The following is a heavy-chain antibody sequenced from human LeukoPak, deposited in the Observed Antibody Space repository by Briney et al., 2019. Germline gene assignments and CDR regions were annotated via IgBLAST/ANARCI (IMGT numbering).Heavy chain of an antibody. CDR1: GFTFSSYW. V-gene: IGHV3-7*01. Sequence: GGSLRLSCAASGFTFSSYWMTWVRQAPGKGLEWVANIKQDGSEKCYVDSVRGRFTISRDNTKNSLYLQVNSLRAEDTAVYYCARDRRWTATTVTYFDYWGQGTLVTVSS. CDR3: ARDRRWTATTVTYFDY. CDR2: IKQDGSEK. D-gene: IGHD4-11*01. J-gene: IGHJ4*02.